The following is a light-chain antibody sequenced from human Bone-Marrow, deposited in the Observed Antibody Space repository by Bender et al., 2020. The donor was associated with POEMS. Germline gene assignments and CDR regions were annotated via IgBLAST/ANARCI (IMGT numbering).Light chain of an antibody. CDR1: SSKFGSYP. J-gene: IGLJ3*02. CDR2: NNS. V-gene: IGLV1-44*01. CDR3: ATWDDGLNGGV. Sequence: QSVLTQPPSASGTPGQRVTISCSGSSSKFGSYPVNWYQQLPGAAPKLVIFNNSQRPSGVPDRFSGSNSGTSASLAISGLLSDDEADFYCATWDDGLNGGVFGGGTKLTGL.